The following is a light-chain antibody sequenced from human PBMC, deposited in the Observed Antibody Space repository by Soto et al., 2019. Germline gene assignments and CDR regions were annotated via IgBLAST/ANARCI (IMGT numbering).Light chain of an antibody. J-gene: IGKJ5*01. CDR1: QSVSSNY. CDR3: QQYGSSPNT. V-gene: IGKV3-20*01. Sequence: EIVLTQSPGTLSLSPGERATLSCRASQSVSSNYLGWYQQKPGQAPRLLIYGASSRATGIPDRFSGSGSGTDFTLTISRLEPEDFAVYYCQQYGSSPNTFGQGTRLEIK. CDR2: GAS.